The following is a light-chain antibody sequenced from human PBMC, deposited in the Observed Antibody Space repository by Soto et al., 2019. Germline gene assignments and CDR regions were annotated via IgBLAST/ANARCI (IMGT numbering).Light chain of an antibody. V-gene: IGLV3-21*04. Sequence: SYELTQPPSVSVAPGKTARITCGGNNIGSKSVHWYQKKTGQAPVLVIYYDSDRPSGIPERFSGSNSGNTATLTISTIEAGDEADYYCQVWDTSSDHPWVFGGGTQLTVL. CDR3: QVWDTSSDHPWV. CDR1: NIGSKS. CDR2: YDS. J-gene: IGLJ3*02.